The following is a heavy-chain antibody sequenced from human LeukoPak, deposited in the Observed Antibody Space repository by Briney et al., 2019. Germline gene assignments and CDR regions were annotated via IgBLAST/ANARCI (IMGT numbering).Heavy chain of an antibody. V-gene: IGHV4-59*01. J-gene: IGHJ4*02. CDR3: ARDPGGYYDSSGYYSHVGYFDY. CDR1: GGSISSYC. Sequence: PSETLSLTCTVSGGSISSYCWSWIRQPPGKGLEWIGYIYYSGSTYYNPSLKSRVTISVDTSKNQFSLKLSSVTAADTAVYYCARDPGGYYDSSGYYSHVGYFDYWGQGTLVTVSS. D-gene: IGHD3-22*01. CDR2: IYYSGST.